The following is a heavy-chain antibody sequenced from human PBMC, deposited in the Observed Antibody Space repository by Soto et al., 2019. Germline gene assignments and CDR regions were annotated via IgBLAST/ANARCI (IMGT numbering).Heavy chain of an antibody. CDR1: GFSLSTSPVG. CDR3: ARRTTGNSFYF. CDR2: IYWDDDK. Sequence: QITLKESGPTLVKPTQTLTLTCAFSGFSLSTSPVGVGWIRQPPGKALEWLALIYWDDDKHYSPSLKTRLTITKDSSKNQVVLTMTNLDPVDTATYYCARRTTGNSFYFWGQGTLVTVSS. V-gene: IGHV2-5*02. J-gene: IGHJ4*02. D-gene: IGHD3-9*01.